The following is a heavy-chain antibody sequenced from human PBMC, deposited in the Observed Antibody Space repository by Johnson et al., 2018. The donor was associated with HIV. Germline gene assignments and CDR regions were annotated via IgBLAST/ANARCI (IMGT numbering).Heavy chain of an antibody. V-gene: IGHV3-66*03. CDR2: IYSGSTI. J-gene: IGHJ3*02. D-gene: IGHD5-24*01. Sequence: VQLVESGGGLIQPGGSLRLSCAVSGFIVSSNYMSWVRQAPGKGLEWVSVIYSGSTIYYADSVKGRFTISRDNSKNTLYLQMNRLRAEDTAVYYCARACRDGYTCDAYDIWGQGTMVTVSS. CDR3: ARACRDGYTCDAYDI. CDR1: GFIVSSNY.